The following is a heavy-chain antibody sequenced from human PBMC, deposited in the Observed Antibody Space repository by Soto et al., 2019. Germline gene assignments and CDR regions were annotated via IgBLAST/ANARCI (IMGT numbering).Heavy chain of an antibody. CDR1: GFSFSTYA. V-gene: IGHV3-23*01. J-gene: IGHJ6*02. CDR2: ISGSGGST. Sequence: PGGSLRLSCAASGFSFSTYAMRWVRQAPGKGLEWVSAISGSGGSTYYADSVKGRFTISRDNSKNTLYLQMNSLRAEDTAVYYCAKLVFSAARPIGSMDVWGQGTTVTVSS. D-gene: IGHD6-6*01. CDR3: AKLVFSAARPIGSMDV.